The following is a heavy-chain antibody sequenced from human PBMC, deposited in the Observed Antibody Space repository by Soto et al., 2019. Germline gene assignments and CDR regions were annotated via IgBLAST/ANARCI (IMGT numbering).Heavy chain of an antibody. CDR2: MNPNSGNT. D-gene: IGHD3-3*01. CDR3: ARTYYDFWSGQYYFDY. Sequence: ASVKVSFKASGYTFTSYDINWVRQATGQGLEWMGWMNPNSGNTGYAQKFQGRVTMTRNTSISTAYMELSSLRSEDTAVYYCARTYYDFWSGQYYFDYWGQGTLVTVSS. CDR1: GYTFTSYD. V-gene: IGHV1-8*01. J-gene: IGHJ4*02.